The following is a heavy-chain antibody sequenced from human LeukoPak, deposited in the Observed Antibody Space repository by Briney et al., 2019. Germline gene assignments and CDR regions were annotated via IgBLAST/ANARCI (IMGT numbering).Heavy chain of an antibody. CDR3: ARDYGSIAAAGTHDY. J-gene: IGHJ4*02. V-gene: IGHV1-18*04. CDR2: ISVYNGHT. Sequence: ASLKASCKAPGYTFTSYGISCVRPSTEQGLEWMGWISVYNGHTNYAQKLQGRVTMTTDTSTSTAYMELRSLRSDDTAVYYCARDYGSIAAAGTHDYWGQGTLVTVSS. CDR1: GYTFTSYG. D-gene: IGHD6-13*01.